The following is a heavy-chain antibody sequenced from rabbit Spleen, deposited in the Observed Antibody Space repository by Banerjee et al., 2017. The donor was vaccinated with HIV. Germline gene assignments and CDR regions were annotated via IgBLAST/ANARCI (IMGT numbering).Heavy chain of an antibody. CDR3: ARDLVGVIGWNFGW. D-gene: IGHD1-1*01. CDR2: IYAGSSGST. V-gene: IGHV1S45*01. Sequence: QEQLVESGGGLVQPGGSLKLSCKASGFDFTNYGVSWVRQAPGKGLEWIACIYAGSSGSTYYASWAKGRFTISKTSSTTVTLQMTSLTAADRATYFCARDLVGVIGWNFGWWGPGTLVTVS. CDR1: GFDFTNYG. J-gene: IGHJ4*01.